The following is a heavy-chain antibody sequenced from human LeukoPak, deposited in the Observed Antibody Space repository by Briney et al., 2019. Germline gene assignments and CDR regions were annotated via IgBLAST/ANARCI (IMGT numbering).Heavy chain of an antibody. CDR1: GFTFSSYS. V-gene: IGHV3-23*01. Sequence: GGSLRLSCAASGFTFSSYSMNWVRQAPGKGLEWVSAISGSGGSTYYADSVKGRFTISRDNSKNTLYLQMNSLRAEDTAVYYCAKHIVVVPAARFDYWGQGTLVTVSS. J-gene: IGHJ4*02. D-gene: IGHD2-2*01. CDR2: ISGSGGST. CDR3: AKHIVVVPAARFDY.